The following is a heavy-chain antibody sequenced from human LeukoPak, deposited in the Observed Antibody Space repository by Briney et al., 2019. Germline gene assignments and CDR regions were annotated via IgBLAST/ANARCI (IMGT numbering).Heavy chain of an antibody. V-gene: IGHV3-64*01. CDR3: VRTIAVAVAFDY. CDR2: IGSNGGST. J-gene: IGHJ4*02. CDR1: GFTFSSYT. D-gene: IGHD6-19*01. Sequence: GGSLRLSCADSGFTFSSYTMHSVRQAPGKGLEHVSTIGSNGGSTYHANSVKGRFIITRDNSKNTLYLQMGSLRAEDMAVYYCVRTIAVAVAFDYWGQGTLVTVSS.